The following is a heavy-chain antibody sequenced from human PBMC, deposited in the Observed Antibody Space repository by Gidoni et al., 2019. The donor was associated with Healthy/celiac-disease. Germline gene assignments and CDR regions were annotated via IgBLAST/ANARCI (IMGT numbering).Heavy chain of an antibody. Sequence: QVQLVQSGAEVKKPGASVKVSCKASGYTFTSYAMHWVRQAPGLRLEWMGWINAGNGNTKYSQKFQGRVTITRDTSASTAYMELSSLRSEDTAVYYCARDGRYSSGMDVWGKGTTVTVSS. CDR3: ARDGRYSSGMDV. D-gene: IGHD6-19*01. J-gene: IGHJ6*03. CDR1: GYTFTSYA. V-gene: IGHV1-3*01. CDR2: INAGNGNT.